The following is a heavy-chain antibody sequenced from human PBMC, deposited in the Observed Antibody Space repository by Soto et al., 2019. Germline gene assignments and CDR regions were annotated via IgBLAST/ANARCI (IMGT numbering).Heavy chain of an antibody. D-gene: IGHD2-21*02. J-gene: IGHJ5*02. CDR3: ARARRGGYCGGDCHSNWLDP. Sequence: SETLSLTCTVSGGSISSGGYYWSWIRQHPGKGLEWIGYIYYSGSTYYNPSLKSRVTISVDTSKNQFSLKLSSVTAADTAVYYCARARRGGYCGGDCHSNWLDPWGQGTLVTVSS. CDR2: IYYSGST. V-gene: IGHV4-61*08. CDR1: GGSISSGGYY.